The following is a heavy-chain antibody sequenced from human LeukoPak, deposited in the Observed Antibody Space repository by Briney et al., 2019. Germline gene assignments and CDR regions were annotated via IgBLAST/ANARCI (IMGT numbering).Heavy chain of an antibody. J-gene: IGHJ4*02. CDR2: ISAYNGNT. V-gene: IGHV1-18*01. Sequence: ASVKVSCKASGYTFTSYGISWVRQAPGQGLEWMGWISAYNGNTNYAQKLQGRVTMTTDTSTGTAYMELRSLRSDDTAVYYCARGLAVAVPYYFDYWGQGTLVTVSS. CDR3: ARGLAVAVPYYFDY. CDR1: GYTFTSYG. D-gene: IGHD6-19*01.